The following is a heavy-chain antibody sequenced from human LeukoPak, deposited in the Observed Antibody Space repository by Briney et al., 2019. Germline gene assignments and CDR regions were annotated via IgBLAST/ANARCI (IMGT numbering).Heavy chain of an antibody. J-gene: IGHJ4*02. CDR2: ITGSGSST. Sequence: GGSLRLSCAASGFTFSSYAMSWVRQAPGKGLEWVSAITGSGSSTYYADSVKGRFTISRDNSKNTLYLQMNSLRAEATAVYYCAKDRSSSSCYDYWGQGTLVTVSS. V-gene: IGHV3-23*01. CDR3: AKDRSSSSCYDY. CDR1: GFTFSSYA. D-gene: IGHD2-15*01.